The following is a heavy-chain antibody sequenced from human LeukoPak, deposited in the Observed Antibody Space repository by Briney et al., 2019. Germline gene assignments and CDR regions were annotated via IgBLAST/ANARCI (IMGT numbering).Heavy chain of an antibody. CDR1: GYSFNSHH. D-gene: IGHD3-10*01. Sequence: WASVKVSCKTSGYSFNSHHVHWVRQAPGQGLEWMGINFFHDGTTSNTQKFPGRLTMIRDTSTSTVYMELSSLRSEDTAVYYCARDSGNYHYDMDVWGQGTTVIVSS. J-gene: IGHJ6*02. V-gene: IGHV1-46*02. CDR2: NFFHDGTT. CDR3: ARDSGNYHYDMDV.